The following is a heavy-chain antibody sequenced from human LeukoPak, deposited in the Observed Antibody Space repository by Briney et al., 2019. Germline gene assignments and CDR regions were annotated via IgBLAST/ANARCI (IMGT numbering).Heavy chain of an antibody. CDR2: ISDGGSIT. Sequence: GGTLRLSCGASGFTFSSYAMSWVRQAPGKGLEWVSTISDGGSITYYADSVKGRFTISRDNSKNTLFLQMNSLRVEDTALYYCAKSRGSGSNMARGVNFDYWGQGTLVTVSS. D-gene: IGHD3-10*01. CDR3: AKSRGSGSNMARGVNFDY. J-gene: IGHJ4*02. V-gene: IGHV3-23*01. CDR1: GFTFSSYA.